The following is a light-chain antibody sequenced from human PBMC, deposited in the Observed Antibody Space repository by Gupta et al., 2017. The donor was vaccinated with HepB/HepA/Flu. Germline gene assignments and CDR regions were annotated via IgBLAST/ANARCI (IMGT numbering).Light chain of an antibody. CDR3: RQARQNLMYA. J-gene: IGKJ2*01. CDR1: QSLRHRNRYNY. Sequence: DIVMTQSPLSLPVTPGETASISCRSSQSLRHRNRYNYLDWYLQKPGQSPQLLICLGANRDSGVSDRFSGRGVGTDVKIQISRGEEEDVGGYYCRQARQNLMYAFGQGTQVEIK. V-gene: IGKV2-28*01. CDR2: LGA.